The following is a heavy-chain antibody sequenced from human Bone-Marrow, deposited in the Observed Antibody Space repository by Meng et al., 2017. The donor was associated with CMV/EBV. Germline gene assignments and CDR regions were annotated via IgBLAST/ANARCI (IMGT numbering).Heavy chain of an antibody. V-gene: IGHV3-53*01. J-gene: IGHJ6*02. CDR2: IYSGGST. CDR1: GFTVSSNY. Sequence: GESLKISCAASGFTVSSNYMSWVRQAPGKGLEWVSVIYSGGSTYYADSVKGRFTISRDNAKNSLYLQMNSLRAEDTAVYYCARDGAPYYDFWSGFSYGMDVWGQGTTVTVSS. D-gene: IGHD3-3*01. CDR3: ARDGAPYYDFWSGFSYGMDV.